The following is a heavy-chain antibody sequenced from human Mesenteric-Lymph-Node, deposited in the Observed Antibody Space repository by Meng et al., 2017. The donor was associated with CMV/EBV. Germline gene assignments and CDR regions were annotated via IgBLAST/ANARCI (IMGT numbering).Heavy chain of an antibody. J-gene: IGHJ6*02. CDR3: VRELRGNGMDV. CDR1: GFTFSSYD. Sequence: GESLKISCAASGFTFSSYDMHWVRQPTGKSLEWVSAINIVGDTYYSVSVKGRFTISRENAKNSLYFQMNSLRAGYTAVYYCVRELRGNGMDVWGQGTTVTVS. CDR2: INIVGDT. V-gene: IGHV3-13*01. D-gene: IGHD2/OR15-2a*01.